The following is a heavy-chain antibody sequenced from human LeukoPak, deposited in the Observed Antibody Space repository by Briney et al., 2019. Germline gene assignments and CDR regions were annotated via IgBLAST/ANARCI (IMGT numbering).Heavy chain of an antibody. CDR2: IYYSGST. V-gene: IGHV4-39*07. J-gene: IGHJ4*02. D-gene: IGHD5-24*01. CDR3: ASGWLQFAYFDY. CDR1: GGSISSSSHY. Sequence: SETLSLTCTVSGGSISSSSHYWGWIRQPPGKGLEWIGSIYYSGSTYYNPSLKSRVTISVDTSKNQFSLKLSSVTAADTAVYYCASGWLQFAYFDYWGQGTLVTVSS.